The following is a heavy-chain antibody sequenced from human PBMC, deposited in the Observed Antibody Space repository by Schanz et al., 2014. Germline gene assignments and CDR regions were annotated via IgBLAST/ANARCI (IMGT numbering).Heavy chain of an antibody. Sequence: EVQLVESGGDLVQPGRSLRLSCAASGFTFDEYGMHWVRQAPGKGLEWVSGISWNGGFIAYVVSVEGRFTISRDNAKKSLDLHMNSLTAEDTAVYYCATENWWTVEKWGQGTLVTVSS. CDR2: ISWNGGFI. CDR3: ATENWWTVEK. V-gene: IGHV3-9*01. J-gene: IGHJ4*02. CDR1: GFTFDEYG. D-gene: IGHD2-15*01.